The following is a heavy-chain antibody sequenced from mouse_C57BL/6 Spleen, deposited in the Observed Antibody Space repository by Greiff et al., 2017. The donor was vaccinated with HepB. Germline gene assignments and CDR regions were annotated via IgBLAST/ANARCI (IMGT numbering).Heavy chain of an antibody. V-gene: IGHV1-69*01. J-gene: IGHJ4*01. Sequence: QVQLQQPGAELVMPGASVKLSCKASGYTFTSYWMHWVKQRPGQGLEWIGEIDPSDSYTNYNQKFKGKSTLTVDKSSSTAYMQLSSLTSEDSAVYYCARTFDYGGDYWGQGTSVTVSS. CDR2: IDPSDSYT. CDR1: GYTFTSYW. D-gene: IGHD1-1*01. CDR3: ARTFDYGGDY.